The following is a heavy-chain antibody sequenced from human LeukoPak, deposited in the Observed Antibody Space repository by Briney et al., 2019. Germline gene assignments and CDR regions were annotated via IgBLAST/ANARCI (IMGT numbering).Heavy chain of an antibody. J-gene: IGHJ4*02. Sequence: GGSLRLSCAASGLTFSSYWMSWVRQAPGKGLEWVANIKQDGSEKYYVDSVKGRFTISRDNAKNSLYLQMNSLRAEDTAVYYCARGQGYDFWSGYFDYWGQGTLVTVSS. CDR2: IKQDGSEK. V-gene: IGHV3-7*01. CDR1: GLTFSSYW. CDR3: ARGQGYDFWSGYFDY. D-gene: IGHD3-3*01.